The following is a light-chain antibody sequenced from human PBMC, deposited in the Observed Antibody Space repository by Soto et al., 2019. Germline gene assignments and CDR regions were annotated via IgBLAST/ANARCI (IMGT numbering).Light chain of an antibody. V-gene: IGKV3-11*01. CDR3: QQRSNWPLN. J-gene: IGKJ4*01. Sequence: EIVLTQSPATLSLSPGERATLSCRASQSVTSFLSWYQQKPGQAPRLLIYDASDRDTGIPARFSGSGSGTDFTLTISNLEPEYFAVSYCQQRSNWPLNFGGGTKVEIK. CDR1: QSVTSF. CDR2: DAS.